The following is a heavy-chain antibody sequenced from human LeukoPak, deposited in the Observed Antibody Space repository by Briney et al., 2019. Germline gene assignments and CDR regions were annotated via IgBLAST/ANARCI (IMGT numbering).Heavy chain of an antibody. D-gene: IGHD6-6*01. CDR1: GFNFNIYS. V-gene: IGHV3-21*01. CDR2: ISTSGSYI. Sequence: GGSLRLSCAASGFNFNIYSMNWVRQAPGKGLEWVSSISTSGSYICYADSVKGRFTISRDDAKNSLYLLMNSLRAEDTAVYYCARDDSSSKFDYWGQGTLVTVSS. J-gene: IGHJ4*02. CDR3: ARDDSSSKFDY.